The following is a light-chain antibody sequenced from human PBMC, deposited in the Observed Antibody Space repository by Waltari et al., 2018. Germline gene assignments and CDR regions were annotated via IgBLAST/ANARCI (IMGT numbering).Light chain of an antibody. CDR2: EVS. CDR1: DSDVGAYDF. Sequence: SALTQPASVSGSPGQSITISCSGTDSDVGAYDFVSWYQQHPGKAPHLIIYEVSNRPPGISNRFSASKAGNTASLTISGLQAEDEADYYCSSYTTSSAPGVFGTGTRVTVL. CDR3: SSYTTSSAPGV. J-gene: IGLJ1*01. V-gene: IGLV2-14*01.